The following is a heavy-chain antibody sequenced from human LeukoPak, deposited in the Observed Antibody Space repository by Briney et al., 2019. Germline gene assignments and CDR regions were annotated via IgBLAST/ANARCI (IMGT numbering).Heavy chain of an antibody. Sequence: SETLSLTCAVYGGSFSGYYWSWLRQPPGKGLEWIGVINHSGSTNYNQSLKSRVTISVDTSKNQFSLKLSSVTAADTAVYYCARGPNCNYGYDAFDIWGQGTMVTVSS. D-gene: IGHD1-7*01. J-gene: IGHJ3*02. CDR3: ARGPNCNYGYDAFDI. CDR1: GGSFSGYY. V-gene: IGHV4-34*01. CDR2: INHSGST.